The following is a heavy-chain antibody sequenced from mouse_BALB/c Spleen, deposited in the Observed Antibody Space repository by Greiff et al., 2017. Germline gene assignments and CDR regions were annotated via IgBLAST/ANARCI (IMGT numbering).Heavy chain of an antibody. D-gene: IGHD1-1*01. V-gene: IGHV3-8*02. CDR1: GDSITSGY. Sequence: EVKLMESGPSLVKPSQTLSLTCSVTGDSITSGYWNWIRKFPGNKLEYMGYISYSGSTYYNPSLKSRISITRDTSKNQYYLQLNSVTTEDTATYYCARGHYYGSSAMDYWGQGTSVTVSS. CDR3: ARGHYYGSSAMDY. CDR2: ISYSGST. J-gene: IGHJ4*01.